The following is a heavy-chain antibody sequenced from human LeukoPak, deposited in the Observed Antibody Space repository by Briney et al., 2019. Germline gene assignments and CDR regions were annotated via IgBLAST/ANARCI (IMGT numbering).Heavy chain of an antibody. D-gene: IGHD1-26*01. Sequence: ASVKVSSKVFGGTFSSYAVNWVRQAPGQGLEWMGRIIPMLGTVNYAQKFQGRVTIIADKFTSTAYMELSSLRSEDTAVYFCARDQKVGATPYFGMDVWGQGTTVTVSS. V-gene: IGHV1-69*04. J-gene: IGHJ6*02. CDR2: IIPMLGTV. CDR1: GGTFSSYA. CDR3: ARDQKVGATPYFGMDV.